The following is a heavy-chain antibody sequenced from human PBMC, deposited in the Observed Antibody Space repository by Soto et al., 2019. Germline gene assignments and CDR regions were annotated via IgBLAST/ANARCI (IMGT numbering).Heavy chain of an antibody. J-gene: IGHJ6*02. V-gene: IGHV1-8*01. D-gene: IGHD6-13*01. Sequence: QVQLVQSGAEVKKPGASVKVSCKASGYTFTSYDINWVRQATGQGLEWMGWMNPNSGNTGYAQKFQGRVTMTRNTSXXTXYXXLSSLRSEDTAVYYCARGEYSSSGYGGDYYYGMDVWGQGTTVTVSS. CDR1: GYTFTSYD. CDR2: MNPNSGNT. CDR3: ARGEYSSSGYGGDYYYGMDV.